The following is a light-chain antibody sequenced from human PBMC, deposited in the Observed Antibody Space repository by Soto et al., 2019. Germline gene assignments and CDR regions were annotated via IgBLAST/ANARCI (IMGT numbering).Light chain of an antibody. CDR3: QDRSHWPPP. J-gene: IGKJ4*01. CDR2: DAS. CDR1: QSISTY. Sequence: EIVLTQSPATLSLSPGERATLSCRASQSISTYLAWYQQKLGQAPRLLIFDASSRATGIPARFSGSGSGTAFTLTISSLEPEDFAVYYCQDRSHWPPPFGGGTKVEIK. V-gene: IGKV3-11*01.